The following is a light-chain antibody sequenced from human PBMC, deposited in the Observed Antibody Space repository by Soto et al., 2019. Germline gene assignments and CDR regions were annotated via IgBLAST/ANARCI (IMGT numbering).Light chain of an antibody. CDR1: DSNIGAGYD. J-gene: IGLJ3*02. Sequence: QDVVTQPPSVSGAPGQRVTISCTGSDSNIGAGYDVHWYQQLPGTAPKVLIERDNNRASGVPDRFSGSKSGTSGSLAITGLQAEDEADYYCQSYDASLSGSVFGGGTKVTVL. CDR2: RDN. CDR3: QSYDASLSGSV. V-gene: IGLV1-40*01.